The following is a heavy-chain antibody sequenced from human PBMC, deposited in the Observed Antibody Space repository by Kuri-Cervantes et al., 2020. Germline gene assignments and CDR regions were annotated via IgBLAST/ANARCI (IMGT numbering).Heavy chain of an antibody. J-gene: IGHJ6*02. CDR3: ARDWNDGVSDYYYYGMDV. CDR2: ISAYNGNT. D-gene: IGHD1-1*01. CDR1: GYTFTGYY. V-gene: IGHV1-18*04. Sequence: SVKVSCKSSGYTFTGYYMHWVRQAPGQGLEWMGWISAYNGNTNYAQKLQGRVTMTTDTSTSTAYMELRSLGSDDTAVYYCARDWNDGVSDYYYYGMDVWGQGTTVTVSS.